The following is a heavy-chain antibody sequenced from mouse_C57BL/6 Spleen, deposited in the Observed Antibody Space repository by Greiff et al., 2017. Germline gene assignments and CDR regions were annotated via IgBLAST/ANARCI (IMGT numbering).Heavy chain of an antibody. J-gene: IGHJ4*01. CDR1: GFTFSSYA. CDR3: ARDNYGSSPHYYAMDY. Sequence: EVMLVESGGGLVKPGGSLKLSCAASGFTFSSYAMSWVRQTPEKRLEWVATISDGGSYTYYPDNVKGRFTISRDNAKNNLYLQMSHLKAEDTAMYYCARDNYGSSPHYYAMDYWGQGTSVTVSS. D-gene: IGHD1-1*01. V-gene: IGHV5-4*01. CDR2: ISDGGSYT.